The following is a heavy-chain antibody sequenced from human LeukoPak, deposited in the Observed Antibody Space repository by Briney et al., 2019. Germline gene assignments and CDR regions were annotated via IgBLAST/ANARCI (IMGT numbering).Heavy chain of an antibody. Sequence: PSETLSLTCAVSGGSISSGGYSWSWIRQPPGKGLEWIGYIYHSGSTYYNPSLKSRVTISVDRSKNQFSLKLSSVTAADTAVYYCARGNDYVWGSYRPPRDNWFDPWGQGTLVTDSS. CDR1: GGSISSGGYS. CDR3: ARGNDYVWGSYRPPRDNWFDP. D-gene: IGHD3-16*02. J-gene: IGHJ5*02. CDR2: IYHSGST. V-gene: IGHV4-30-2*01.